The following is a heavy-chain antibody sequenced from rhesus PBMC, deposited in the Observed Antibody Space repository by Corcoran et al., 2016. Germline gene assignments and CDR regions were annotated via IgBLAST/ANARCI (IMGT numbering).Heavy chain of an antibody. Sequence: QVQLQESGPGVVKPSETLSLTCAVSGGSISSGYDWTWIRQPPGKGLEWIGYIYGSSGTTKYNPSLKNGVTISKDASKNQFSLKLSSVTAADTAVYYCARVRSYNSGEYTFDYWGQGVLVTGSS. CDR3: ARVRSYNSGEYTFDY. CDR1: GGSISSGYD. CDR2: IYGSSGTT. D-gene: IGHD3-28*01. V-gene: IGHV4-76*01. J-gene: IGHJ4*01.